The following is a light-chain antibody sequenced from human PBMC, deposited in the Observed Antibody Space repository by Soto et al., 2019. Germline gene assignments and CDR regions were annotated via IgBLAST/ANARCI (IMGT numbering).Light chain of an antibody. V-gene: IGKV3-20*01. CDR3: QQYGSSGT. CDR2: GAS. Sequence: EIVLTQPPGTLSLSPGARAPLSCRASQSVSSSYLAWYQQKPGQAPRLLIYGASNRATGIPDRFSGSGSGTDFTLTISRLEPEDFAVYYCQQYGSSGTFGQGTKVDIK. J-gene: IGKJ1*01. CDR1: QSVSSSY.